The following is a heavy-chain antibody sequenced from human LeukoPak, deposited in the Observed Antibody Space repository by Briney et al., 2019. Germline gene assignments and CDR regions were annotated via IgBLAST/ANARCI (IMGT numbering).Heavy chain of an antibody. J-gene: IGHJ4*02. Sequence: SETLSLTCIVSGDSITSYYCTWIRQPPRKGLECIGFVSYIRNTNHNPSLKSRVTISLYTSRNQFSLKLNSVTAADTAVYYCARGVGSGYTDDWGQGTLVTVFS. D-gene: IGHD3-22*01. CDR1: GDSITSYY. CDR3: ARGVGSGYTDD. CDR2: VSYIRNT. V-gene: IGHV4-59*01.